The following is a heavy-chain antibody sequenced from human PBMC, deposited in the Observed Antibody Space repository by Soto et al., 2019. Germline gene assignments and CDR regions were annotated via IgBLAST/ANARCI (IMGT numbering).Heavy chain of an antibody. J-gene: IGHJ4*02. CDR2: IYPGDSDT. Sequence: PGESLKISCNGSGYSFASHWVAWVRQMPEKGLEWIGTIYPGDSDTKYSSAFRGHVTISADTSVSTAYLQWRSLEATDSAIYYCARYGGSYWHYLDFWGQGTLVTVSS. D-gene: IGHD1-26*01. CDR1: GYSFASHW. V-gene: IGHV5-51*01. CDR3: ARYGGSYWHYLDF.